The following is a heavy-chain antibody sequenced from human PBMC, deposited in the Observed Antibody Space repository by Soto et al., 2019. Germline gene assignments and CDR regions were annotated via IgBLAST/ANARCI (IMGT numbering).Heavy chain of an antibody. CDR2: IYPGDSDT. J-gene: IGHJ6*02. D-gene: IGHD6-13*01. CDR3: ARRAYIAAAGTGNYGMDV. Sequence: PGXSLKVCCKCSGYSFTSYWIGWVRQMPGKCLAWMGIIYPGDSDTSYSPSFQGQVTVSADKSISTAYLQWSSLKASDTAMYYCARRAYIAAAGTGNYGMDVWGQGTTVTVSS. V-gene: IGHV5-51*01. CDR1: GYSFTSYW.